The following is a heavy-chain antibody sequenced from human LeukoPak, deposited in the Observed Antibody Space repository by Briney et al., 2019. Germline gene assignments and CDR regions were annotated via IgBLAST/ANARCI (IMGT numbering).Heavy chain of an antibody. V-gene: IGHV3-21*01. Sequence: GGSLRLSCAASGFTFSSYSMNWVRQAPGKGLEWVSSISSSSSYIYYADSVKGRFTISRDNAKNSLYLQMNSLRAEDTAVYYCARAQWGGYYDSSCYADGYFQHWGQGTLVTVSS. CDR1: GFTFSSYS. J-gene: IGHJ1*01. CDR2: ISSSSSYI. CDR3: ARAQWGGYYDSSCYADGYFQH. D-gene: IGHD3-22*01.